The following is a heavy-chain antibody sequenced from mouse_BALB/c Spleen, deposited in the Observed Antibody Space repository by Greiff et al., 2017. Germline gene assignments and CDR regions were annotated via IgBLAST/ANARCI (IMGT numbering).Heavy chain of an antibody. CDR2: ILPGSGST. CDR1: GYTFSSYW. Sequence: QAQLQQSGAELMKPGASVKISCKATGYTFSSYWIEWVKQRPGHGLEWIGEILPGSGSTNYNEKFKGKATFTADTSSNTAYMQLSSLTSEDSAVYYCARGWDYDVDFDYWGQGTTLTVSS. CDR3: ARGWDYDVDFDY. J-gene: IGHJ2*01. V-gene: IGHV1-9*01. D-gene: IGHD2-4*01.